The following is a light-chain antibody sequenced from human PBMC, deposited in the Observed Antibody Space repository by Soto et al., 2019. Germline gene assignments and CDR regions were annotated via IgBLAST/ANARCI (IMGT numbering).Light chain of an antibody. Sequence: EIEMTQSPATLSVSPGERATLSCRSSQSVGRKLAWYQQKPGQAPRLLIYDASNRAMGVPARFSGSGSGTEFTLTISSLQSEDVAVYHWRQYYIWPPWTFGQGTKVEI. CDR1: QSVGRK. J-gene: IGKJ1*01. CDR3: RQYYIWPPWT. V-gene: IGKV3-15*01. CDR2: DAS.